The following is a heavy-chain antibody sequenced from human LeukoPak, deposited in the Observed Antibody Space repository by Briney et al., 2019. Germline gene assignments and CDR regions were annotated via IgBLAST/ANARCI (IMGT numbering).Heavy chain of an antibody. CDR3: ARVWYYYDSSGYSGSLDY. Sequence: GGSLRLSCAASGFTFSSYEMNWVRQAPGKGLEWVSYISSSGSTIYYADSVKGRFTISRDNAKNSLYLQMNSLRAEDTAVYYCARVWYYYDSSGYSGSLDYWGQGTLVTVSS. CDR1: GFTFSSYE. J-gene: IGHJ4*02. D-gene: IGHD3-22*01. CDR2: ISSSGSTI. V-gene: IGHV3-48*03.